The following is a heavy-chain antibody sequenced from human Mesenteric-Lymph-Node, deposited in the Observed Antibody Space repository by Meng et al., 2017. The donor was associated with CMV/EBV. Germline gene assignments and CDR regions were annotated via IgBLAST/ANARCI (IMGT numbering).Heavy chain of an antibody. CDR1: GFPFSNYG. V-gene: IGHV3-30*03. D-gene: IGHD4-11*01. CDR3: ARGDYSDYGLYFDY. J-gene: IGHJ4*02. Sequence: GESLKISCAASGFPFSNYGMHWVRQAPGKGLEWVALISYSAASKYFAPSVKGRFTISRDNSKNTLYLQMNSLIPGDTAVYYCARGDYSDYGLYFDYWGQGTLVTVSS. CDR2: ISYSAASK.